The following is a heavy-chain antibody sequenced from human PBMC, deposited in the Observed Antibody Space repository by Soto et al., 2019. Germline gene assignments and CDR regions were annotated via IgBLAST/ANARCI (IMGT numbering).Heavy chain of an antibody. Sequence: QVQLQESGPGLVKPSGTLSLTCAVSGDSISNSRWWTWVRQPPGKGLEWIGDIFHSGDTNYNPSLKXSVFISVDKSQNPFSLKGSSVTAAATAVYYCAYSTGWYRHDVWGQGTLVTVSS. CDR1: GDSISNSRW. D-gene: IGHD6-19*01. CDR2: IFHSGDT. CDR3: AYSTGWYRHDV. J-gene: IGHJ3*01. V-gene: IGHV4-4*02.